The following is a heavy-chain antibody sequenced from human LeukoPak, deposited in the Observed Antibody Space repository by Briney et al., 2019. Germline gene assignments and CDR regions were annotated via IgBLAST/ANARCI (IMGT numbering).Heavy chain of an antibody. D-gene: IGHD3-3*01. CDR2: IYYSGST. J-gene: IGHJ5*02. Sequence: SETLSLTCTVSGGSISSYYWSWIRQPPGKGLEWIGYIYYSGSTNYNPSLKSRVTISVDMSKNQFSLKLSSVTAADTAVYYCARRSGRGWFDPWGQGILVTVSS. V-gene: IGHV4-59*08. CDR1: GGSISSYY. CDR3: ARRSGRGWFDP.